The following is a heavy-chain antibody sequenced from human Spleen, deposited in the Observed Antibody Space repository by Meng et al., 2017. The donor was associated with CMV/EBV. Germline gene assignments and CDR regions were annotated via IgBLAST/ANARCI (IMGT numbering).Heavy chain of an antibody. V-gene: IGHV4-61*01. CDR1: GGSVSSGSYY. Sequence: SETLSLTCIVSGGSVSSGSYYWSWIRQPPGKGLEWIGYIYYSGSTNYNPSLKSRVTISVDTSKNQFSLKLSSVTAADTAVYYCASFEGGPNSSSLKYFQHWGQGTLVTVSS. CDR2: IYYSGST. J-gene: IGHJ1*01. CDR3: ASFEGGPNSSSLKYFQH. D-gene: IGHD6-6*01.